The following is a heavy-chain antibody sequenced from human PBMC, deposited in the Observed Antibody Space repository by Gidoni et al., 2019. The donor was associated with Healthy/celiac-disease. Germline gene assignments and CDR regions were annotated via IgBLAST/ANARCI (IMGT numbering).Heavy chain of an antibody. V-gene: IGHV1-18*01. Sequence: QVQLVQSGAEVKKPGASVKVSCKASGYTFTSYGISWVRQAPGQGLEWMGWISAYNGNTNYAQKLQGRVTMTTDTSTSTAYMELRSLRSDDTAVYYCARDLTIVGASLTSFPGMGYWGQGTLVTVSS. CDR1: GYTFTSYG. J-gene: IGHJ4*02. CDR2: ISAYNGNT. D-gene: IGHD1-26*01. CDR3: ARDLTIVGASLTSFPGMGY.